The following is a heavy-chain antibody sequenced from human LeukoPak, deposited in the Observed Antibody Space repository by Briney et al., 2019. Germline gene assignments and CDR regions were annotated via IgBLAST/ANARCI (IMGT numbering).Heavy chain of an antibody. D-gene: IGHD3-22*01. CDR1: GFTFSSYA. CDR3: AKDAYYYDSSGYPSDY. J-gene: IGHJ4*02. CDR2: ISGSGGST. V-gene: IGHV3-23*01. Sequence: PGGSLRLSCAASGFTFSSYAMMWVRQAPGKGLEWVSAISGSGGSTYYADSVKGRFTISRDNSKNTLYLQMNSLRAEDTAVYYCAKDAYYYDSSGYPSDYWGQGTLVTVSS.